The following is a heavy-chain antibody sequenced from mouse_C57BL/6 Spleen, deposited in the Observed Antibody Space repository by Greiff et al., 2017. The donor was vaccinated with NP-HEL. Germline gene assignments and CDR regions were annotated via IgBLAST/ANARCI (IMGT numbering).Heavy chain of an antibody. CDR2: INPNYGTT. V-gene: IGHV1-39*01. D-gene: IGHD2-1*01. CDR1: GYSFTDYN. Sequence: QLVESGPELVKPGASVKISCKASGYSFTDYNMNWVKQSNGKSLEWIGVINPNYGTTSYNQKFKGEATLTVDQSSSTAYMQLNSLTSEDSAVYYCARKIYYGNSGDYWGQGTSVTVSS. J-gene: IGHJ4*01. CDR3: ARKIYYGNSGDY.